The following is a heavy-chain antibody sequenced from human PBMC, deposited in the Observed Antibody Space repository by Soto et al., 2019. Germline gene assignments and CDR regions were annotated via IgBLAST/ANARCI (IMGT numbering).Heavy chain of an antibody. J-gene: IGHJ3*02. V-gene: IGHV3-23*01. CDR3: AKGGYYSLFDI. D-gene: IGHD3-16*01. CDR1: GFPVSSYA. CDR2: ISGSGGRT. Sequence: WGSPSLSCVASGFPVSSYAMSWVRQTPGKGLEWVSGISGSGGRTYYADAVKGRFTISRDNSNNTLSLQMHILRVEDTAVYFCAKGGYYSLFDIWGQGTMVTV.